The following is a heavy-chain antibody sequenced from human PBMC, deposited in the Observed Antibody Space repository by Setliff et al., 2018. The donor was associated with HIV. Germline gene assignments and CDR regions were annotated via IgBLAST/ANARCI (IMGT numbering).Heavy chain of an antibody. CDR3: ARDRGGYTFDF. CDR1: GFTFSSYW. CDR2: INSDGSTT. J-gene: IGHJ3*01. V-gene: IGHV3-74*01. Sequence: GGSLRLSCAASGFTFSSYWMHWVRQAPGKGLVWVSHINSDGSTTNYADSVKGRFTSSRDNAGNSLSLQMNSLRAEDTAVYYCARDRGGYTFDFWGQGTVVTVSS. D-gene: IGHD3-10*01.